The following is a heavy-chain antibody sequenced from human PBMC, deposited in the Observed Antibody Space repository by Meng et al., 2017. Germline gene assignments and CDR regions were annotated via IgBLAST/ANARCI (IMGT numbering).Heavy chain of an antibody. Sequence: ASVKVSCKASGYTFTSYDINWVRQAPGQGLEWMGIINPSGGSTSYAQKFQGRVTMTRDTSTSTVYMELSSLRSEDTAVYYCARDLAIVAAAGYYFDYWGQGTLVTVSS. CDR2: INPSGGST. CDR3: ARDLAIVAAAGYYFDY. V-gene: IGHV1-46*01. CDR1: GYTFTSYD. D-gene: IGHD6-13*01. J-gene: IGHJ4*02.